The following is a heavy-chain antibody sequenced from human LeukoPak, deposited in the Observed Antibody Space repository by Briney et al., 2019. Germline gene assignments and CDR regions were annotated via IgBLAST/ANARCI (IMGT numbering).Heavy chain of an antibody. Sequence: ASVKVSCKASGYTFTSYGISWGRHAPGQGLEWMGWISAYNGNTNYAQKLQGRVTMTTDTSTSTAYMELRSLRSDDTAVYYCARHGQQLWFWYGMDVWGQGTTVTVSS. J-gene: IGHJ6*02. D-gene: IGHD5-18*01. CDR3: ARHGQQLWFWYGMDV. CDR1: GYTFTSYG. V-gene: IGHV1-18*01. CDR2: ISAYNGNT.